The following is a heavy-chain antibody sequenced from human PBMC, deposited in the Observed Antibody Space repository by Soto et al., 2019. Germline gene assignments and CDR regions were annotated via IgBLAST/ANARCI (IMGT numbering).Heavy chain of an antibody. J-gene: IGHJ6*02. CDR3: AKARQAQSHYYYGMDV. Sequence: GGSLRLSCAASGFTFSSYSMNWVRQAPGKGLEWVSYISSSSSTIYYADSVKGRFTISRDSSNNTLYLQMNSLRGEDTAIYYCAKARQAQSHYYYGMDVWGQGTPVTVSS. CDR2: ISSSSSTI. CDR1: GFTFSSYS. V-gene: IGHV3-48*01. D-gene: IGHD6-19*01.